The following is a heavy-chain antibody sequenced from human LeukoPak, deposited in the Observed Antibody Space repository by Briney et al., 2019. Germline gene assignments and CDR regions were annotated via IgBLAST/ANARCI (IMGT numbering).Heavy chain of an antibody. CDR1: GGTFSTFA. V-gene: IGHV1-69*04. D-gene: IGHD3-10*01. J-gene: IGHJ4*02. CDR2: NVPILGIT. Sequence: SVKVSCKASGGTFSTFAISWVRQAPGQGLEWMGRNVPILGITNYAHHFHGRITITADKTTSTAHMELSSLTSEDTAIYYCAREMVRGVSFDYWGQGTAVTVSS. CDR3: AREMVRGVSFDY.